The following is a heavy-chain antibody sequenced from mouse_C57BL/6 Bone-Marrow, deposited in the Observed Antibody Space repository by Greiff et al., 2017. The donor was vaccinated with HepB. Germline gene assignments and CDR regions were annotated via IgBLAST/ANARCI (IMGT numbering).Heavy chain of an antibody. CDR1: GYTFTNYW. CDR2: IYPGGGYT. Sequence: QVTLKVSGAELVRPGTSVKMSCKASGYTFTNYWIGWAKQRPGHGLEWIGDIYPGGGYTNYNEKFKGKATLTADKSSSTAYMQFSSLTSEDSAIYYCARRSPYYYGSSYGYWGQGTTLTVSS. CDR3: ARRSPYYYGSSYGY. J-gene: IGHJ2*01. V-gene: IGHV1-63*01. D-gene: IGHD1-1*01.